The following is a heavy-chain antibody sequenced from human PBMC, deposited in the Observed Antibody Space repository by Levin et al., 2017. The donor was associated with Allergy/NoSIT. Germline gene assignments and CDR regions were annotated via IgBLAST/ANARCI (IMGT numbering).Heavy chain of an antibody. J-gene: IGHJ4*02. CDR2: LSHDGTYD. Sequence: PGGSLILSFSSSGFTFSSFGMHWVRQAPGNGLEWVAVLSHDGTYDNYADSVRGRFTISRDNSKNTLYLQMDSLRSEDTAVYYCARVGSGSSHFSFVDYWGQGTLVTVSS. D-gene: IGHD1-26*01. V-gene: IGHV3-30*04. CDR3: ARVGSGSSHFSFVDY. CDR1: GFTFSSFG.